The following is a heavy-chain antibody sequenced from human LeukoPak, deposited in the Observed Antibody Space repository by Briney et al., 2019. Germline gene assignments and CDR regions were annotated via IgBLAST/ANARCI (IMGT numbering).Heavy chain of an antibody. J-gene: IGHJ4*02. CDR2: IYSGGST. CDR1: GFTVSSNY. CDR3: AREIGYSSGWYSFDY. D-gene: IGHD6-19*01. V-gene: IGHV3-53*05. Sequence: GGSLRLSCAASGFTVSSNYMSWVRQAPGKGLEWVSVIYSGGSTYYADSVKGRFTISRDNSKNTLYLRMNSLRAEDTAVYYCAREIGYSSGWYSFDYWGQGTLVTVSS.